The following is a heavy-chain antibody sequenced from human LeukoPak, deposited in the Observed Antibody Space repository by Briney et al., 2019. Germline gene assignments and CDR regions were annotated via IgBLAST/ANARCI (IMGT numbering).Heavy chain of an antibody. D-gene: IGHD5-12*01. CDR1: GGTFSSYA. J-gene: IGHJ3*02. CDR3: ANSGYSGYEEDI. V-gene: IGHV1-69*04. Sequence: ASVKVSCKASGGTFSSYAISWVRQAPGQGLEWLGRIIPILGIANYAQKFQGRVTITADKSTSTAYMELSSLRSEDTAVYYCANSGYSGYEEDIWGQGTMVTVSS. CDR2: IIPILGIA.